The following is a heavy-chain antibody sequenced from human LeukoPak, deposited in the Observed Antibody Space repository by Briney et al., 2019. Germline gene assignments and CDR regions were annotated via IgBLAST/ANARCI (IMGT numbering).Heavy chain of an antibody. J-gene: IGHJ4*02. Sequence: GGSLRLSCAASGFTFSDHAMSWVRQAPAKGLEWVSSINGNGGGSYYIDSVKGRFTVSRDNSENALYLQMNNLRTEDTAVYYCAKVTGGQTRKFDYWGQGTLVTVSS. CDR3: AKVTGGQTRKFDY. D-gene: IGHD3-16*01. CDR2: INGNGGGS. V-gene: IGHV3-23*01. CDR1: GFTFSDHA.